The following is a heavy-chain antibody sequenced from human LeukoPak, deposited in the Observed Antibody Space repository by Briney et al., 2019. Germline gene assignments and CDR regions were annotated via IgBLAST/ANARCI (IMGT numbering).Heavy chain of an antibody. CDR1: GYGFINYG. V-gene: IGHV1-18*01. CDR3: ARGGPFPSSSSSREYYLDY. J-gene: IGHJ4*02. Sequence: ASVKVSCKASGYGFINYGISWVRQAPGQGLEWMGWRSIYNGNTDYKLQGRVTMTTDTSTNTAYMEVRSLRSDDTAMYYCARGGPFPSSSSSREYYLDYWGQGTLVTVSS. D-gene: IGHD6-6*01. CDR2: RSIYNGNT.